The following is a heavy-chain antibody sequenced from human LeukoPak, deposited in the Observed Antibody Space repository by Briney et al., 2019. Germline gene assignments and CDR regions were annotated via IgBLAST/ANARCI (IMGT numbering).Heavy chain of an antibody. Sequence: SETLSLTCTVSGDSISSYYWSWIRQPPGKGLEWTGYIYYSGSTNYNPSLKSRVTMSVDTSKNQFSLKLSSVTAADTAVYYCARDQGAGSSYAFDIWGQGTMVTVSS. J-gene: IGHJ3*02. V-gene: IGHV4-59*01. CDR1: GDSISSYY. D-gene: IGHD2-15*01. CDR2: IYYSGST. CDR3: ARDQGAGSSYAFDI.